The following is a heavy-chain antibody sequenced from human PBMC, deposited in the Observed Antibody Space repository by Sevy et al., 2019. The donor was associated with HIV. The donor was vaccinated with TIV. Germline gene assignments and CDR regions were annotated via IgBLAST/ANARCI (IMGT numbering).Heavy chain of an antibody. D-gene: IGHD3-22*01. CDR2: IYWDDYK. J-gene: IGHJ5*02. CDR3: VHSLTPPHYYDSSGSPPPMAYHWFDP. V-gene: IGHV2-5*02. CDR1: GFSLSTSGVG. Sequence: SGPTLVNPTQTLTLTCTFSGFSLSTSGVGVGWIRQPPGKALECLALIYWDDYKRYSPSLKSRLTIIKDTSKNQVVLTTTNIDPVYTATYSCVHSLTPPHYYDSSGSPPPMAYHWFDPWGQGTLVTVSS.